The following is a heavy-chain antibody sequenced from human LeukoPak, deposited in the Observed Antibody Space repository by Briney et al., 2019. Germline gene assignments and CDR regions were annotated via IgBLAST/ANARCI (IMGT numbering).Heavy chain of an antibody. CDR2: INHSGST. CDR1: GGSFSGYY. V-gene: IGHV4-34*01. Sequence: SETLSLTCAVYGGSFSGYYWSWIRQPPGKGLEWIGEINHSGSTNYNPSLKSRVTISVDTSKNQFSLKLSSVTAADTAVYYCASPRGGTYRYSDYWGQGTLVTVSS. CDR3: ASPRGGTYRYSDY. D-gene: IGHD3-10*01. J-gene: IGHJ4*02.